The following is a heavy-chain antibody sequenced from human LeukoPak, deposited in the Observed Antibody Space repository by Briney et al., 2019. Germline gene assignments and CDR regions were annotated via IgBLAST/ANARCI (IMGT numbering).Heavy chain of an antibody. CDR3: ARSVAGDYGDYDYFDY. J-gene: IGHJ4*02. Sequence: ASVKVSCKASGYTFTGYYMHWVRQAPGQGLEWMGRINPNSGGTNYAQKFQGRVTITADESTSTAYMELSSLRSEDTAVYYCARSVAGDYGDYDYFDYWGQGTLVTVSS. CDR2: INPNSGGT. V-gene: IGHV1-2*06. D-gene: IGHD4-17*01. CDR1: GYTFTGYY.